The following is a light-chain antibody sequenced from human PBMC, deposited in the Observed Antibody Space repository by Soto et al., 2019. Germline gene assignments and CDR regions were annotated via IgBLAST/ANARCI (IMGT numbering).Light chain of an antibody. J-gene: IGLJ1*01. CDR1: SSDVGSYKF. CDR3: CSYAGSTTLRV. V-gene: IGLV2-23*02. CDR2: EVS. Sequence: QSVLTQFASVSGSPGQSITISCTGTSSDVGSYKFVSWYQQHPGKAPKLMIYEVSKRPSGVSNRFSGSKSGNTASPTISGLQAGDEADYYCCSYAGSTTLRVFGTGNKVTVL.